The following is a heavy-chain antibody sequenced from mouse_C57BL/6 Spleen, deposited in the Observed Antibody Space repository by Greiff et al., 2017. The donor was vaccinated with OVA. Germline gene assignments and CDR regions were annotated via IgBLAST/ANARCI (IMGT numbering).Heavy chain of an antibody. D-gene: IGHD3-2*02. CDR2: IYPGSGST. V-gene: IGHV1-81*01. CDR1: GYTFTSYG. CDR3: AREGYSSGYY. Sequence: QVQLQQSGAELARPGASVKLSCKASGYTFTSYGISWVKQRTGQGLEWIGDIYPGSGSTNYNEKFKSKATLTVDTSSSTAYMQLSSLTSEDSAVYYCAREGYSSGYYWGQGTTLTVSS. J-gene: IGHJ2*01.